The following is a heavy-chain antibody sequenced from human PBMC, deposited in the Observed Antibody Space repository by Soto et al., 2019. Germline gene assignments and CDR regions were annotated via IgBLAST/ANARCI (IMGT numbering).Heavy chain of an antibody. V-gene: IGHV3-72*01. J-gene: IGHJ4*02. D-gene: IGHD1-26*01. CDR3: ARVSLVGPSGGRYFDY. Sequence: EVQLVESGGGLVQPGGSLRLSCAASGFTFSAHYMDWVRQAPGKGLEWVGRIKNKANSYTTEYAASVEGRFTISKKESQNSLYLQMNSLKTEDTAVYYCARVSLVGPSGGRYFDYWGQGSQFAVSS. CDR1: GFTFSAHY. CDR2: IKNKANSYTT.